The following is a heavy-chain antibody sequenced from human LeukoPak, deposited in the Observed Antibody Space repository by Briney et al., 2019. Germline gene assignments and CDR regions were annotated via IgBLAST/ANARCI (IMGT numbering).Heavy chain of an antibody. CDR3: ARINYGDY. Sequence: SETLSLTCTVSGGSISSDSYYWGWIRQPPGKGLQWIGCIYYSGSTYYKPSLKSRVTISVDTSKNQFSLKLTSVTAADTAVYYCARINYGDYWGQGTLVTVSS. CDR1: GGSISSDSYY. J-gene: IGHJ4*02. V-gene: IGHV4-39*07. CDR2: IYYSGST.